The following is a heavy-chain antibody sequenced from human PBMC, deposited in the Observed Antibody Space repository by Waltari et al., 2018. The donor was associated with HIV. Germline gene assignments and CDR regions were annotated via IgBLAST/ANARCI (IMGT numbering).Heavy chain of an antibody. D-gene: IGHD4-4*01. J-gene: IGHJ3*02. V-gene: IGHV3-48*02. CDR1: GFTFSSYN. CDR2: IMSVSGTM. Sequence: EVQLVESGGGLVQPGGSLRLSCAASGFTFSSYNMNWVRQAPGGGLEWSSYIMSVSGTMSFADSVKGRFTISRDNAKNSLYLQVNSLRDEDTAVYYCARDSRIYSYGFDIWGQGTTVTVSS. CDR3: ARDSRIYSYGFDI.